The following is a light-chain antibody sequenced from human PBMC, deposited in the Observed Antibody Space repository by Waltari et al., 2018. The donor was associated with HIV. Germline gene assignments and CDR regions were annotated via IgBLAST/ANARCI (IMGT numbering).Light chain of an antibody. J-gene: IGKJ2*01. CDR3: QQYNGSPYT. V-gene: IGKV1-5*03. Sequence: DIQMTKSPSTPSASVGDRVTLTCRASQSIRSWLAWYQQKPGKAPKLLIYKASSLESGVPSRFSGSGSGTEFTLTISSLQPDDFATYYCQQYNGSPYTFGQGTKLEIK. CDR1: QSIRSW. CDR2: KAS.